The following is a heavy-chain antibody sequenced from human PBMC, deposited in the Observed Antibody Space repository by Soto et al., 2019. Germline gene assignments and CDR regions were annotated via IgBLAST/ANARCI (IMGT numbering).Heavy chain of an antibody. J-gene: IGHJ4*02. V-gene: IGHV1-46*01. CDR1: GYTFTSYY. CDR3: ARSRVAMVTVVN. D-gene: IGHD5-18*01. Sequence: QVQLVQSGAEVKKPGASVKVYCKASGYTFTSYYMHWVRQAPGQGLGWMGIINPSGGSTSYAQKLQGRVTMTRDTSTSTVYMELRSLRSEDTALYYCARSRVAMVTVVNWGQGTLVTVSS. CDR2: INPSGGST.